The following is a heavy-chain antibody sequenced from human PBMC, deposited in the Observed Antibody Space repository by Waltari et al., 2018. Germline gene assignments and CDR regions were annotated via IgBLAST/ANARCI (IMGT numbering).Heavy chain of an antibody. Sequence: QVQLQESGPGLVKPSQTLSLTCTVSGGSISSGSYYWSWIRQPAGKGLEWIGRIYTSGSTNYNPSLKSRVTISVDTSKNQFSLKLSSVTAADTAVYYCASTGYSSSWTVDYWGQGTLVTVSS. CDR3: ASTGYSSSWTVDY. V-gene: IGHV4-61*02. CDR1: GGSISSGSYY. D-gene: IGHD6-13*01. J-gene: IGHJ4*02. CDR2: IYTSGST.